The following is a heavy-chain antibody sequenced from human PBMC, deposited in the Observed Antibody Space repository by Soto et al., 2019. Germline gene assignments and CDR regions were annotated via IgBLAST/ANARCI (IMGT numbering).Heavy chain of an antibody. V-gene: IGHV3-30*18. CDR2: ISYDGSHK. Sequence: GXLRLSCAASGFTFTTYGIHWVRQSPGKGLEWVAVISYDGSHKYYADSVKGRFTISRDNSKNTLYPQMNSLRAEDAAIYYCAKDERTYFYYYGMDVWGQGTTVTVSS. CDR1: GFTFTTYG. J-gene: IGHJ6*02. CDR3: AKDERTYFYYYGMDV.